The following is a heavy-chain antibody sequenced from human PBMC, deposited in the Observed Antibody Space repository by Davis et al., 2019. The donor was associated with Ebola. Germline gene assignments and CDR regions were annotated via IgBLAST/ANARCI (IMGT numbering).Heavy chain of an antibody. CDR3: ARGVAVAGFYFDY. CDR1: GFTFSDYY. J-gene: IGHJ4*02. Sequence: GESLKISCVASGFTFSDYYMSWIRQAPGKGLEWVSYIGSSGSTISYADSVKGRFTISRDNAKNSLYLQMNSLRAEDTAVYYCARGVAVAGFYFDYWGQGTLVTVSS. D-gene: IGHD6-19*01. CDR2: IGSSGSTI. V-gene: IGHV3-11*01.